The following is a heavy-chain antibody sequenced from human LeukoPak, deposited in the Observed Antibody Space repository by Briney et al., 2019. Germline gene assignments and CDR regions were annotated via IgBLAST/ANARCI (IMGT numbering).Heavy chain of an antibody. CDR2: IYPGDSDT. V-gene: IGHV5-51*01. CDR3: ATLTHIVITPHYFDY. D-gene: IGHD3-16*02. J-gene: IGHJ4*02. Sequence: PGESLKISCKTSGYSFTNYWIGWVRQMPEKGLEYVGFIYPGDSDTRYGPSFQGQVTISADDSISTAYLQWSSLKVSDTAMYYCATLTHIVITPHYFDYWGQGTLVTVSS. CDR1: GYSFTNYW.